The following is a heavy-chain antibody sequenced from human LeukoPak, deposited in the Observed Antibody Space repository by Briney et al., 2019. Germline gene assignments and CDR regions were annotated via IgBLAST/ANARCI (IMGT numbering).Heavy chain of an antibody. V-gene: IGHV4-59*01. J-gene: IGHJ2*01. Sequence: SETLSLTCAVYGGSFSGYYWSWIRQPPGKGLEWIGYIYYSGSTNYNPSLKSRVTISVDTSKNQFSLKLSSVTAADTAVYYCARCSYWYFDLWGRGTLVTVSS. D-gene: IGHD3-10*02. CDR1: GGSFSGYY. CDR3: ARCSYWYFDL. CDR2: IYYSGST.